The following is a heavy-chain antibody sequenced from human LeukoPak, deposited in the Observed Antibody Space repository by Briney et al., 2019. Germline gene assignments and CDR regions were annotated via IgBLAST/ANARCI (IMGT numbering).Heavy chain of an antibody. D-gene: IGHD6-19*01. V-gene: IGHV4-34*01. Sequence: SETLSLTCAVYGGSFSGYYWSWIPQPPGKGLEWIGAINHSGSTKYNPSLKSRVTISVDKSKKQFSLKLRSATAADTAVLYCARVLVGSSGQHWYFDLWGRGSLVTASS. J-gene: IGHJ2*01. CDR1: GGSFSGYY. CDR2: INHSGST. CDR3: ARVLVGSSGQHWYFDL.